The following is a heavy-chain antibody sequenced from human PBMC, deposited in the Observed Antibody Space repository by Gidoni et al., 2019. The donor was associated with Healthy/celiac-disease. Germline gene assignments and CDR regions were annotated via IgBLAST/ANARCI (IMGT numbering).Heavy chain of an antibody. D-gene: IGHD3-3*01. CDR3: ASAIFGVGNGPYYYYGMDV. CDR2: IIPIFGTA. Sequence: QLVQSGAEVKKPGSSVKVSCKASGGTFSSYAISWVRQAPGQGLEWMGGIIPIFGTANYAQKFQGRVTITADESTSTAYMELSSLRSEDTAVYYCASAIFGVGNGPYYYYGMDVWGQGTTVTVSS. V-gene: IGHV1-69*01. J-gene: IGHJ6*02. CDR1: GGTFSSYA.